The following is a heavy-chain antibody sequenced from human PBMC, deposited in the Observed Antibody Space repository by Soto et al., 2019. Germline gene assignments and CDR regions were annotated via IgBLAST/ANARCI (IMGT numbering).Heavy chain of an antibody. CDR2: INHSGST. CDR1: GWSFSGYY. CDR3: GRKVVGAAAGTYYYYMDV. Sequence: SETLSLTCAVYGWSFSGYYWSWIRQPPGKGLEWIGEINHSGSTNYNPSLKSRVTISVDTSKNQFSLKLSSVTAADTAVYYCGRKVVGAAAGTYYYYMDVWGKGTTVTVSS. D-gene: IGHD6-13*01. V-gene: IGHV4-34*01. J-gene: IGHJ6*03.